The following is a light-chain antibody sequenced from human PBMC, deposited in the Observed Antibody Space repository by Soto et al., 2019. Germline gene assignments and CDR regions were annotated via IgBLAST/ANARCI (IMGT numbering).Light chain of an antibody. J-gene: IGKJ1*01. CDR3: QQYNDWPRT. Sequence: EIVMTQSPATLSVSPGESATLSCRASQSVSSNLAWYQQKPGLAPRLLIYDTSTRATGIPARFSGSGSGTEFTLTISSLQSEDFAVYYCQQYNDWPRTFGQGTKVEIK. CDR1: QSVSSN. V-gene: IGKV3-15*01. CDR2: DTS.